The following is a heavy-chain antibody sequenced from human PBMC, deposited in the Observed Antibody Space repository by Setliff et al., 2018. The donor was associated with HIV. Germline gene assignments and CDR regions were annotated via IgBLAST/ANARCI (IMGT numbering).Heavy chain of an antibody. CDR1: GFTFTSYA. V-gene: IGHV3-23*01. CDR3: VKDGDYRNGDYDAFDI. Sequence: PGESLKISCTVSGFTFTSYAMGWVRQAAGKGLEWVSTIGAVGSPTHYAESVKGRFTVSRDNAKNTLYLQMNSLRAEDTAVYYCVKDGDYRNGDYDAFDIWGQGTMVTVSS. J-gene: IGHJ3*02. D-gene: IGHD4-17*01. CDR2: IGAVGSPT.